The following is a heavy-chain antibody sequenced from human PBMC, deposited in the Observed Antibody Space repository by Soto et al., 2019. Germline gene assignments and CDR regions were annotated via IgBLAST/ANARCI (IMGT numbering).Heavy chain of an antibody. CDR2: VYTSGST. CDR3: ARTVGAAYYFDF. V-gene: IGHV4-4*07. D-gene: IGHD1-26*01. J-gene: IGHJ4*02. Sequence: PSETLSLTCTVSGDSMTKYYWSWIRQPAGKGLEWIGRVYTSGSTNYNPSLKSRVTMSIDTSNNHFSLTLESVTAADTAVYYCARTVGAAYYFDFWGQGALVTVSS. CDR1: GDSMTKYY.